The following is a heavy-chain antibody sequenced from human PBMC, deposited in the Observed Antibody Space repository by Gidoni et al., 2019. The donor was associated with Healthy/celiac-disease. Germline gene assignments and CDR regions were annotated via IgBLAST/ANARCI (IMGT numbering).Heavy chain of an antibody. V-gene: IGHV2-26*01. Sequence: QVTLKESGPVLVKPPETLTLTCTVSGFSLSNARMGVSWLRQPPGKALEWLAHLFSNDEKSYSTSLKSRLTISKDTSKSQVVLTMTNMDPVDTATYYCARGRVATIHNWFDPWGQGTLVTVSS. CDR2: LFSNDEK. CDR3: ARGRVATIHNWFDP. J-gene: IGHJ5*02. CDR1: GFSLSNARMG. D-gene: IGHD5-12*01.